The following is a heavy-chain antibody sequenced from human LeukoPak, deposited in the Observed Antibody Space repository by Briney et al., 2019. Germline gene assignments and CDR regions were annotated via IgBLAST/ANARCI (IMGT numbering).Heavy chain of an antibody. CDR1: GFTFSDAW. D-gene: IGHD6-25*01. CDR2: IKSKIDGGTI. V-gene: IGHV3-15*01. J-gene: IGHJ4*02. Sequence: PGGSLRLSCVGSGFTFSDAWISWVRQAPGKGLEWVGRIKSKIDGGTIDYAAPVKGRFTISRDDSRNTLYLQMNSLKTEDTAVYYCTTRRQDGCWGQGTLVTVSS. CDR3: TTRRQDGC.